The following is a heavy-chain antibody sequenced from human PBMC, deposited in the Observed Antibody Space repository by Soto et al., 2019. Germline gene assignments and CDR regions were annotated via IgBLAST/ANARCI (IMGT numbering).Heavy chain of an antibody. J-gene: IGHJ6*02. V-gene: IGHV1-46*01. D-gene: IGHD3-3*01. CDR2: INASGGST. CDR3: ARDREYYDFWSGWSPDYYYYGMDV. CDR1: GYTFTSYY. Sequence: ASVQVSCKASGYTFTSYYMHWVRQAPGQGLEWMGIINASGGSTSYAQKFQGRGTMTRDTSTSTVYMELSSLRSEDTAVYYCARDREYYDFWSGWSPDYYYYGMDVWGQGTTVTVSS.